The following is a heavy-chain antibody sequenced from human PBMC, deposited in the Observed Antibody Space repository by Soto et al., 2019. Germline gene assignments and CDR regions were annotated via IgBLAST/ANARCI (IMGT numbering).Heavy chain of an antibody. CDR2: LYSGGTT. V-gene: IGHV3-53*01. J-gene: IGHJ4*01. D-gene: IGHD6-13*01. CDR1: GFNVSSNY. Sequence: GWSLRLSCAASGFNVSSNYMSWVRQAPGKGLEWVSFLYSGGTTHYADSVKGRFTISRDNSKNTLYLQMNSLRVEDTAVYYCARQRTAAGAYYFDYWGHGTLVTV. CDR3: ARQRTAAGAYYFDY.